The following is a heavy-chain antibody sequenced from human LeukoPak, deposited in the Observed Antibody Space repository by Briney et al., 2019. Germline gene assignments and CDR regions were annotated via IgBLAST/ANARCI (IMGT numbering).Heavy chain of an antibody. CDR1: GFTFSSYA. D-gene: IGHD3-3*01. Sequence: GGSLRLSCAASGFTFSSYAMHWVRQAPGKGLEWVAVISYDGSNKYYADSVKGRFTISRDNAKSTLYLQMNSLRAEDTAVYYCARVADSYDFWSGYYKYWGQGTLVTVSS. CDR3: ARVADSYDFWSGYYKY. CDR2: ISYDGSNK. J-gene: IGHJ4*02. V-gene: IGHV3-30-3*01.